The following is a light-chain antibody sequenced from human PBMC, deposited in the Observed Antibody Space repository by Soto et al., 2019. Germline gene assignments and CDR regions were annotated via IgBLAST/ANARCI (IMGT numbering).Light chain of an antibody. Sequence: DIQMTQSPSTLSASVGDRVTVTCRASQSIDKWLAWYQKKPGKAPKLLMYKASLLQSGIPSRFSGRGSGTEFTLTISSLQSDDVASYYCQEYSKYPWTFGQGTKVEV. CDR1: QSIDKW. J-gene: IGKJ1*01. CDR2: KAS. V-gene: IGKV1-5*03. CDR3: QEYSKYPWT.